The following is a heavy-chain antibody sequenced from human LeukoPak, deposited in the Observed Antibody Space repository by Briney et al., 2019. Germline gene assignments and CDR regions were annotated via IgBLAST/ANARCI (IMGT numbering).Heavy chain of an antibody. CDR2: ISGSGGST. D-gene: IGHD3-3*01. J-gene: IGHJ4*02. V-gene: IGHV3-23*01. CDR3: AKDRASKGKYYDFWSGAVLDY. CDR1: GFTFSSYA. Sequence: GGSLRLSCAASGFTFSSYAMSWVRQAPGKGLEWVSAISGSGGSTYYADSVKGRFTISRDNSKNTLYLQMNSLRAEDTAVYYCAKDRASKGKYYDFWSGAVLDYWGQGTLVTVSS.